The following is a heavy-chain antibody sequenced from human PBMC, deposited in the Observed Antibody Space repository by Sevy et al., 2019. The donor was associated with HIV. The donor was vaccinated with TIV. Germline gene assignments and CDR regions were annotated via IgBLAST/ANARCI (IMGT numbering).Heavy chain of an antibody. CDR2: IVVGSGNT. J-gene: IGHJ4*02. Sequence: ASVKVSCKASGFTFTSSAVQWVRQARGQRLEWMGWIVVGSGNTNYAQKFQERVTITRDMSTSTAYMELSSLRSKDTAVYYCAAGTPEGRYFDWLLRGLDYWGQGTLVTVSS. CDR3: AAGTPEGRYFDWLLRGLDY. V-gene: IGHV1-58*01. D-gene: IGHD3-9*01. CDR1: GFTFTSSA.